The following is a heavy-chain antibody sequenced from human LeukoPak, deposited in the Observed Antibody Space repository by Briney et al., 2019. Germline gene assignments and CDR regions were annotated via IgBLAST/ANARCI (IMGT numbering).Heavy chain of an antibody. CDR3: ARDPGYCSGGSCYPI. D-gene: IGHD2-15*01. CDR2: ISSSRDYI. J-gene: IGHJ3*02. V-gene: IGHV3-21*01. Sequence: PGGSLRLSCAASGFTFSIYSMNWVRQAPGKGPEWVSSISSSRDYIYYADSVRGRFTISRDNAQNSLYLQMSSLRAEDTAVYYCARDPGYCSGGSCYPIWGQGTMVTVSS. CDR1: GFTFSIYS.